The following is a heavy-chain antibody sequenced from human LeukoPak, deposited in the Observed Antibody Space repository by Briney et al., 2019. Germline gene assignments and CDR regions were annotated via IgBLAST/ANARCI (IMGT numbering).Heavy chain of an antibody. J-gene: IGHJ5*02. V-gene: IGHV1-2*02. CDR2: INPNSGGT. CDR3: ARDLGVDGQQKYNWFDP. Sequence: ASVKVSCKASGYTFTGYYMHWVRQAPGQGLEWMGWINPNSGGTNYAQKFQGRVTMTRDTSISTAYMELSRLRSDDTAVYYCARDLGVDGQQKYNWFDPWGQGTLVTVSS. D-gene: IGHD5-12*01. CDR1: GYTFTGYY.